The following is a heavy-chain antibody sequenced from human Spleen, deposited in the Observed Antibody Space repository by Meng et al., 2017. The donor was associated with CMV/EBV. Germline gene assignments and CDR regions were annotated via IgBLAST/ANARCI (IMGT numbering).Heavy chain of an antibody. D-gene: IGHD3-10*01. Sequence: GESLKISCAASGFTFSSYSMNWVRQAPGKGLEWVSSISSSSSYIYYADSVKGRFTISRDNAKNSLYPQMNSLRAEDTAVYYCAGSLMVRGVTSDYWGQGTLVTVSS. CDR2: ISSSSSYI. CDR3: AGSLMVRGVTSDY. CDR1: GFTFSSYS. J-gene: IGHJ4*02. V-gene: IGHV3-21*01.